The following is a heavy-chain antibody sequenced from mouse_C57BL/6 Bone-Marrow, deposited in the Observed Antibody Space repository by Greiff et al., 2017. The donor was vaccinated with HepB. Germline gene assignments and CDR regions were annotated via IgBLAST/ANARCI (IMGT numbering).Heavy chain of an antibody. CDR2: IYPGSGST. J-gene: IGHJ4*01. Sequence: VQLQQPGAELVKPGASVKMSCKASGYTFTSYWITWVKQRPGQGLEWIGDIYPGSGSTNYNEKFKSKATLTVDTSSSTAYMQLSSLTSEDSAVYYCARDGYYKRGAMDYWGQGTSVTVSS. CDR1: GYTFTSYW. D-gene: IGHD2-3*01. V-gene: IGHV1-55*01. CDR3: ARDGYYKRGAMDY.